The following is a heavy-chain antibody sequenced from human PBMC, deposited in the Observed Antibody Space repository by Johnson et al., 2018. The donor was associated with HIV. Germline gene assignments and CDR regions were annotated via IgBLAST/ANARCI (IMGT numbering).Heavy chain of an antibody. Sequence: QVQLVESGGGVVHPGRSLRLSCAASGFTFRSYPMNWVRQAPGKGLEWVAFVSYDESSKYYRDSVKGRFTISRSNSKNTLYWQMNSLIADETAVYYCARLPSGDSRDGFNIWGQGTMVTVSS. D-gene: IGHD5-18*01. CDR2: VSYDESSK. J-gene: IGHJ3*02. CDR3: ARLPSGDSRDGFNI. V-gene: IGHV3-30*04. CDR1: GFTFRSYP.